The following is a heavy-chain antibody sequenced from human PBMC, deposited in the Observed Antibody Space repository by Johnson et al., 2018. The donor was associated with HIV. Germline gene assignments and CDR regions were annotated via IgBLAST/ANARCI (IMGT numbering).Heavy chain of an antibody. J-gene: IGHJ3*02. CDR1: GFTVGSNY. CDR2: IYSGTTT. Sequence: VLLVESGGGLVQPGGSLRLSCVVSGFTVGSNYMSWVRQAPGKGLEWVSVIYSGTTTYYAGSVKGRFTISRDTSKNTLFLQMNSLRGEDTAVYFCARAYTYGAFDIWGQGTIVTVSS. V-gene: IGHV3-66*01. CDR3: ARAYTYGAFDI. D-gene: IGHD5-18*01.